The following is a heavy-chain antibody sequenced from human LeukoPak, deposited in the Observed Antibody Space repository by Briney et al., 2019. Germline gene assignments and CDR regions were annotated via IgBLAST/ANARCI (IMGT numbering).Heavy chain of an antibody. CDR1: GGTFSSYA. CDR2: IIPIFGTA. CDR3: TRGQDIVVVPAALDY. D-gene: IGHD2-2*01. V-gene: IGHV1-69*01. Sequence: SVKVSCKASGGTFSSYAISWVRQAPGQGLEWMGGIIPIFGTANYAQKFQGRVTITADESTSTAYMELSSLRSEDTAVYYCTRGQDIVVVPAALDYWGQGTLVTVSS. J-gene: IGHJ4*02.